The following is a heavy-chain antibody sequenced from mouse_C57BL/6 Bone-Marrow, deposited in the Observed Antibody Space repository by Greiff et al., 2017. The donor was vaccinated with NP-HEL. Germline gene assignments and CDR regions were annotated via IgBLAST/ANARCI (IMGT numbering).Heavy chain of an antibody. CDR1: GYTFTSYW. Sequence: VQLQQPGAELVRPGSSVKLSCKASGYTFTSYWMAWVKQRPGQGLEWIGNIYPSDSETHYNQKFKDKAKLTVDKSSSTAYMQLSSLTSEDAAVYYCARVAYGSSWFAYWGQGTLVTVSA. CDR2: IYPSDSET. V-gene: IGHV1-61*01. CDR3: ARVAYGSSWFAY. J-gene: IGHJ3*01. D-gene: IGHD1-1*01.